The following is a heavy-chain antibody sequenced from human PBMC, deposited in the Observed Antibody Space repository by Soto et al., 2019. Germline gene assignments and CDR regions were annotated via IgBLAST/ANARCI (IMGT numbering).Heavy chain of an antibody. CDR2: IHYSGST. J-gene: IGHJ4*02. CDR1: GASISTYY. Sequence: PSETLSLTCTVSGASISTYYWSWIRQPPGKGLEWIGFIHYSGSTNYNPSLKSRVTMSVDTSKNQFSLKLTSVNAADTAVYYCTRGGDAYKNGHWGQGTLVTVSS. V-gene: IGHV4-59*01. D-gene: IGHD2-21*01. CDR3: TRGGDAYKNGH.